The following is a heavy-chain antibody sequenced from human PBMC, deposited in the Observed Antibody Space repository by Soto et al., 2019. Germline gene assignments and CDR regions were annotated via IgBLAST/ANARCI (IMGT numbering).Heavy chain of an antibody. CDR1: GGSIITGGYY. CDR2: IYSSGST. V-gene: IGHV4-31*01. D-gene: IGHD5-12*01. Sequence: SETLSLTCTVSGGSIITGGYYWSWIRQHPGQGLEWIGYIYSSGSTYYNPSLKSPVTMSVDTSKNQFSLNLRSVTAADTAVYYCARNRRDIGQDHFDIWGQGIQVTVSS. J-gene: IGHJ4*02. CDR3: ARNRRDIGQDHFDI.